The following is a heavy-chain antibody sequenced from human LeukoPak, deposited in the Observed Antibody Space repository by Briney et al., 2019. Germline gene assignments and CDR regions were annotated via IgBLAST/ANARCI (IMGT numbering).Heavy chain of an antibody. J-gene: IGHJ4*02. D-gene: IGHD3-22*01. CDR3: ARGLGGYYDSSGLGY. CDR1: GYTFTSYY. CDR2: INPSGGST. Sequence: ASVKVSCKASGYTFTSYYMHWVRQAPGQGLEWMGIINPSGGSTSYAQKFQGRVTMTRDTSTSTVYMELSSLRSEDTAVYYCARGLGGYYDSSGLGYWGQGTLVTVSS. V-gene: IGHV1-46*01.